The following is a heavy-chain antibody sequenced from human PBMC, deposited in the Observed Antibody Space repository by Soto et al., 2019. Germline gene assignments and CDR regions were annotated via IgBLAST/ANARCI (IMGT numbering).Heavy chain of an antibody. J-gene: IGHJ6*02. D-gene: IGHD6-13*01. CDR1: VDSITTYY. CDR3: ARYSNNWFQTEGMDV. Sequence: SETLSLTCTVSVDSITTYYWSWIRQPAGKGLEWIGRIDASGNTNYNPSLNSRVTMSIDTSKKQFSLKLTSVTAADTAIYYCARYSNNWFQTEGMDVWGQGTTVTV. CDR2: IDASGNT. V-gene: IGHV4-4*07.